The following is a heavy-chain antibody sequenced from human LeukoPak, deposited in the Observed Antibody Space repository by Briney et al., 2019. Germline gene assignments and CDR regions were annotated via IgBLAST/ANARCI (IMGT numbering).Heavy chain of an antibody. CDR3: VRDRENSYFEY. Sequence: GGSLRLSCAASRFTFKSYGMHWVRQAPGKGLEWVAVIWYDGSNKYYADSVKGLFTISRDNSKNTLYLQMNSLRAEDTAVYYCVRDRENSYFEYWGQGTPVTVSS. J-gene: IGHJ4*02. CDR2: IWYDGSNK. V-gene: IGHV3-33*01. CDR1: RFTFKSYG. D-gene: IGHD4-23*01.